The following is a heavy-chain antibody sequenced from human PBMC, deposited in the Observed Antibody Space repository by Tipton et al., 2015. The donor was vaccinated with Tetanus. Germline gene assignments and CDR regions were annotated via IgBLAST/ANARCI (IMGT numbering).Heavy chain of an antibody. CDR2: ISGSGGST. CDR1: GFTFSSYA. Sequence: SLRLSCAASGFTFSSYAMSWVRQAPGKGLEWVSAISGSGGSTYYADSVKGRFTISRDNSKNTLYLQMNSLRAEDTAVYYCAKDPGGYCSSTSCYSFDYWGQGTLVTVSS. D-gene: IGHD2-2*01. J-gene: IGHJ4*02. V-gene: IGHV3-23*01. CDR3: AKDPGGYCSSTSCYSFDY.